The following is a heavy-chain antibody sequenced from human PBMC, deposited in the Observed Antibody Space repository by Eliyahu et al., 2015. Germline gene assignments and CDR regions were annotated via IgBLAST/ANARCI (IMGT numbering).Heavy chain of an antibody. V-gene: IGHV3-33*01. CDR1: GFTFRSYG. CDR3: AREDSSGWYYFDF. D-gene: IGHD6-19*01. J-gene: IGHJ4*02. CDR2: IWYDGSNE. Sequence: QVQLVESGGGVVQPGRSLRLSCAASGFTFRSYGMXWVRQAPGKGLEWVAVIWYDGSNEYYADSVKGRFTISRDNSKNTLYLQMNSLRAEDTAVYYCAREDSSGWYYFDFWGQGTLVTVSS.